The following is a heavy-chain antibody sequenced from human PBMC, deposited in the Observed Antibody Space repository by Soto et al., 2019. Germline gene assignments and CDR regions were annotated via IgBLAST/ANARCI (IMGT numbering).Heavy chain of an antibody. CDR1: GFTFSSYG. CDR2: IWYDGSNK. V-gene: IGHV3-33*01. CDR3: ARDRPRIQLGDHYYYGMDV. D-gene: IGHD5-18*01. J-gene: IGHJ6*02. Sequence: LRLSCAASGFTFSSYGMHWVRQAPGKGLEWVAVIWYDGSNKYYADSVKGRFTISRDNSKNTLYLQMNSLRAEDTAVYYCARDRPRIQLGDHYYYGMDVWGQGTTVTVSS.